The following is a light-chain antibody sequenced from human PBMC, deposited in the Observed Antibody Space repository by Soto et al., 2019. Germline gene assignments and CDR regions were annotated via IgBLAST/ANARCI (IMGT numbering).Light chain of an antibody. Sequence: EIVLTQSPGTLSLSPGERAILSYRASQSVSSNLAWYQQKPGQAPRLLIYGATNRATGIPDRFSGSGSGTDFTLTISRLEPEDFAVYYCQQHGSSPITFGQGTRLEIK. J-gene: IGKJ5*01. CDR3: QQHGSSPIT. V-gene: IGKV3-20*01. CDR1: QSVSSN. CDR2: GAT.